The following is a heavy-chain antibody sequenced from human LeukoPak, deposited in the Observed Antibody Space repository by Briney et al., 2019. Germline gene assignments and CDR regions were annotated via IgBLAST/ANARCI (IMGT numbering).Heavy chain of an antibody. D-gene: IGHD2-21*02. V-gene: IGHV1-69*04. CDR1: GGTFSSYA. CDR3: ARGRIVVVTYFDY. CDR2: IIPILGIA. Sequence: SVKVSCKASGGTFSSYAISWVRQAPGQGLEWMGRIIPILGIANYAQKFQGRVTITADRSTSTAYMELSSLRSEDTAVYYCARGRIVVVTYFDYWGQGTLVTVSS. J-gene: IGHJ4*02.